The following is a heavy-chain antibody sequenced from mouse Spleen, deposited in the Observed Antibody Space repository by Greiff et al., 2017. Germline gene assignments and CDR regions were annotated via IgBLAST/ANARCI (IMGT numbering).Heavy chain of an antibody. CDR2: ISGGGSYT. CDR3: ARQPATGTRYFDV. Sequence: EVMLVESGGGLVKPGGSLKLSCAASGFTFSSYGMSWVRQTPEKRLEWVATISGGGSYTYYPDSVKGRFTISRDNAKNNLYLQMSSLRSEDTALYYCARQPATGTRYFDVWGAGTTVTVSS. D-gene: IGHD4-1*01. V-gene: IGHV5-9-2*01. CDR1: GFTFSSYG. J-gene: IGHJ1*01.